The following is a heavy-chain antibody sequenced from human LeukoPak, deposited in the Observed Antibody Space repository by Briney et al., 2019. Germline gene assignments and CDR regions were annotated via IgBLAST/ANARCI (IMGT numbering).Heavy chain of an antibody. CDR2: IYTSGST. Sequence: SETLSLTCTVSGGSISSYYWSWIRQPAGKGLECIGRIYTSGSTNYNPSLKSRVTMSVDTSKNQFSLKLSSVTAADTAVYYCARDVIAVAGTEYYFDYWGQGTLVTVSS. J-gene: IGHJ4*02. CDR3: ARDVIAVAGTEYYFDY. D-gene: IGHD6-19*01. CDR1: GGSISSYY. V-gene: IGHV4-4*07.